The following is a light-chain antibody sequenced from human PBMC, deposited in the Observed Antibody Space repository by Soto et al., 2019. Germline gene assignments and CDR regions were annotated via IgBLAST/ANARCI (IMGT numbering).Light chain of an antibody. CDR2: EVS. CDR3: SSYTSSSTLV. Sequence: QSALTQPASVSGSPGQSITISCTGTSSDVGGYNYVSWYQLHPGKAPKLLIYEVSNRPSGVSNRFSGSKSGNTASLTISGLQAEDEADYYCSSYTSSSTLVFGTGPKLTVL. CDR1: SSDVGGYNY. J-gene: IGLJ1*01. V-gene: IGLV2-14*01.